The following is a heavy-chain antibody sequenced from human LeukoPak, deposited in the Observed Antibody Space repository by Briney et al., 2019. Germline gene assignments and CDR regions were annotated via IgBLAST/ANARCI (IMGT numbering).Heavy chain of an antibody. J-gene: IGHJ6*02. CDR1: GGSLSSYY. CDR3: ARHPYYYDSSGYSTYYYYGMDV. V-gene: IGHV4-59*08. CDR2: IYYSGST. D-gene: IGHD3-22*01. Sequence: PSETLSLTCTVSGGSLSSYYWSWIRQPPGKGLEWIGYIYYSGSTNYNPSLTSRVTISVDTSKNQFSLKLSSVTAADTAVYYCARHPYYYDSSGYSTYYYYGMDVWGQGTTVTVSS.